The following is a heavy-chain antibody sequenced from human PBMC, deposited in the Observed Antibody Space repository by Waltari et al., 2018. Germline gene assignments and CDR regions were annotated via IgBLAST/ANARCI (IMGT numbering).Heavy chain of an antibody. J-gene: IGHJ4*02. V-gene: IGHV3-11*06. CDR2: ISCACSYT. D-gene: IGHD6-19*01. CDR3: ARGRGSSGWYYFDL. CDR1: GFNFNDSY. Sequence: QVQLVESGGGLLKLGGSLRLSCAASGFNFNDSYMNWIRQAPGKGLQWISYISCACSYTKYSESRRCRFMSTRDNTRNSVYLHINSPGAEDTAIYFCARGRGSSGWYYFDLWGQGALVTVS.